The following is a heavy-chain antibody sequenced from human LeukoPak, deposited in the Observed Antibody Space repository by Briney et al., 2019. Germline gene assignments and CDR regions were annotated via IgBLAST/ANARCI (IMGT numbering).Heavy chain of an antibody. CDR2: INHSGST. J-gene: IGHJ3*02. Sequence: SETLSLTCTVSGGSISSYYWSWIRQPPGKGLEWIGEINHSGSTNFNPSLKSRVTISVDTSKNQFSLKLSSVTAADTAVYYCASHRGVTAAFDIWGQGTMVTVSS. V-gene: IGHV4-34*01. CDR1: GGSISSYY. D-gene: IGHD3-10*01. CDR3: ASHRGVTAAFDI.